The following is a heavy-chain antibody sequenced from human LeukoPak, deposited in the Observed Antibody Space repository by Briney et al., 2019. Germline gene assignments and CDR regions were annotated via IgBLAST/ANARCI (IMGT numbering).Heavy chain of an antibody. V-gene: IGHV4-4*09. CDR1: GGSFRGYY. J-gene: IGHJ5*02. D-gene: IGHD1-1*01. CDR3: ARHAWMNWFDP. Sequence: SENLSLTCTVSGGSFRGYYWSWIRQPPGKGLEWIGYIYTSGSTNYNPSLKSRVTISLDTSKNQFSLKLSSVTAADTAVYYCARHAWMNWFDPWGQGTLVTVSS. CDR2: IYTSGST.